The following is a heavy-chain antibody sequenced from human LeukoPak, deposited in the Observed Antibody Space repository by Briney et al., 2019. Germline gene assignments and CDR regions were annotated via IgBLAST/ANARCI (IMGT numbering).Heavy chain of an antibody. CDR3: ASGSYQDAFDI. CDR2: ISAYNGNT. V-gene: IGHV1-18*01. CDR1: GYIFTSCG. Sequence: ASVMVSCKASGYIFTSCGISWVRQAPGQGLEWMGWISAYNGNTNYAQKLQGRVTMTTDTSTSTAYMELRSLRSDDTAVYYCASGSYQDAFDIWGQGTIVTVSS. J-gene: IGHJ3*02. D-gene: IGHD1-26*01.